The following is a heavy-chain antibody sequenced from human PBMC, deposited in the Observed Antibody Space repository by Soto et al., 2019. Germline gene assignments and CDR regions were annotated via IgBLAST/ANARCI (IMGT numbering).Heavy chain of an antibody. CDR3: ARAERIMTTYPEGWFDP. CDR2: IIPILGIA. Sequence: QVQLVQSGAEVKKPGSSVKVSCKASGGTFSSYDFIWVRQAPGQGLEWLGRIIPILGIANYVQKFQGRVTITADKSTSTAYMELSSLRSEDTAVYYCARAERIMTTYPEGWFDPWGQGTLVTVSS. D-gene: IGHD4-17*01. J-gene: IGHJ5*02. CDR1: GGTFSSYD. V-gene: IGHV1-69*04.